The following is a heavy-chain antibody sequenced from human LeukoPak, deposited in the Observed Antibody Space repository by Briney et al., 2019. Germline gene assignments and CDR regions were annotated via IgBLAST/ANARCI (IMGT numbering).Heavy chain of an antibody. CDR2: ISSSSSYI. D-gene: IGHD3-10*01. J-gene: IGHJ6*03. CDR3: ANRDSSDMDV. V-gene: IGHV3-21*01. Sequence: GGSLRLSCAASGFTFSSYSMNWVRQAPGKGLEWVSSISSSSSYIYYADSVKGRFTISRDNSKNTLYLQMNSLRAEDTAVYYCANRDSSDMDVWGKGTTVTVSS. CDR1: GFTFSSYS.